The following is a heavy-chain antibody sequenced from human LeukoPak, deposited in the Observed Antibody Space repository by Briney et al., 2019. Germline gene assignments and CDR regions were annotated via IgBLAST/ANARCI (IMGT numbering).Heavy chain of an antibody. CDR1: GFTFDDYC. D-gene: IGHD5-18*01. CDR3: ARDFRIRGPYGCDF. CDR2: INWIGGST. Sequence: GGCLRLSCAASGFTFDDYCMSCVRQAPEKGLEWVSGINWIGGSTGYIESVKGPFTLSRDTAKNSLCLQMNSLRAEDTALYYCARDFRIRGPYGCDFWRQGTMVSVSS. J-gene: IGHJ3*01. V-gene: IGHV3-20*04.